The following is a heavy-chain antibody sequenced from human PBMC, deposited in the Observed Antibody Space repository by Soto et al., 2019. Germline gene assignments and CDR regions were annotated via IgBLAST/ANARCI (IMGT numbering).Heavy chain of an antibody. CDR2: IYYSGST. D-gene: IGHD3-10*01. Sequence: TLSLTCTVSGGSISSGGYYWSWIRQHPGKGLEWIGYIYYSGSTYYNPSLKSRVTISVDTSKNQFSLKLSSVTAADTAVYYCARGLLLWFGELFRYNWFDPWGQGTLVTVSS. CDR3: ARGLLLWFGELFRYNWFDP. J-gene: IGHJ5*02. V-gene: IGHV4-31*03. CDR1: GGSISSGGYY.